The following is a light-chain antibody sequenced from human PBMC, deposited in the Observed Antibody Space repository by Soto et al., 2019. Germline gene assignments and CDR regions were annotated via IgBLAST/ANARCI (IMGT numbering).Light chain of an antibody. CDR3: QSYDNSLGDWV. CDR2: GNN. J-gene: IGLJ3*02. Sequence: QLVLTQPPSVSGAPGQRVTISCTGSSSNIGAGYDVHWYQQLPGTAPKLLIFGNNNRPSGVPDRFIGSKSGTSASLAIPGLQAEDEADYYCQSYDNSLGDWVFGGGTKVTVL. V-gene: IGLV1-40*01. CDR1: SSNIGAGYD.